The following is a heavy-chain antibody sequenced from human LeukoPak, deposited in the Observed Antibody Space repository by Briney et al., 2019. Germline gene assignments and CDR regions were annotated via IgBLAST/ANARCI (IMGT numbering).Heavy chain of an antibody. J-gene: IGHJ4*02. CDR3: ARDRIAAHQGFRGENFDY. CDR1: GYTFTSYG. Sequence: ASVKVSCKASGYTFTSYGISWVRQAPGQGLEWMGWISAYNGNTNYAQKLQGRVTMTTDTSTSTAYMELRSLRSDDTAVYYCARDRIAAHQGFRGENFDYWGQGTLVTVSS. CDR2: ISAYNGNT. D-gene: IGHD6-6*01. V-gene: IGHV1-18*01.